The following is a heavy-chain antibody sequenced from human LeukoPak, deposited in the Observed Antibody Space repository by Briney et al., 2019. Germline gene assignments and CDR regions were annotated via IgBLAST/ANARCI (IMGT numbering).Heavy chain of an antibody. CDR3: ARDRRYYGSGSYYGPNWFDP. CDR2: INHSGST. D-gene: IGHD3-10*01. Sequence: SETLSLTCAVYSGSFSGYYWSWIRQPPGKGLEWIGEINHSGSTNYNPSLKSRVTISVDTSKNQFSLKLSSVTAADTAVYYCARDRRYYGSGSYYGPNWFDPWGQGTLVTVSS. J-gene: IGHJ5*02. CDR1: SGSFSGYY. V-gene: IGHV4-34*01.